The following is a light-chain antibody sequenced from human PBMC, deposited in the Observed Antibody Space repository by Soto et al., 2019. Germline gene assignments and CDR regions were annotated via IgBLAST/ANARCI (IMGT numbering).Light chain of an antibody. CDR2: DAS. CDR3: QQYNSYWT. J-gene: IGKJ1*01. CDR1: QSVSGW. V-gene: IGKV1-5*01. Sequence: DIQMTQSPSTLSASEGDTVPVTCRASQSVSGWLAWYQQKPGEAPKLLIYDASSLESGVPSRFSGSGSGTEFTLTISSLQPDDFATYYCQQYNSYWTFGQGTKVDIK.